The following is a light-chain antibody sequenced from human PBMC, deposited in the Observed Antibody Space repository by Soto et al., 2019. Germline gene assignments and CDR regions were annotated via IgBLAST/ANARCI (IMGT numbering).Light chain of an antibody. CDR1: QSIRGD. V-gene: IGKV3-15*01. CDR3: QQFNNWPLT. CDR2: GAS. Sequence: EIVMTQSPATLSVSLGEGVTLSCRASQSIRGDLAWYQQKTGQPPRLLIYGASTRATGVPARFSGSGSGTEFTLTISSLQSEDSAVYYCQQFNNWPLTFGGGTKVEIK. J-gene: IGKJ4*01.